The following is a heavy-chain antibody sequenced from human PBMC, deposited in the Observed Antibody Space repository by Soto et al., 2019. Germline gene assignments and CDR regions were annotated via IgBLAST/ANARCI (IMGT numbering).Heavy chain of an antibody. CDR2: ISAYNGNT. Sequence: QVQLVQSGAEVKKPGASVKVSCKASGYTFTSYGISWVRQAPGQGLEWMGWISAYNGNTNYAQKLQGRVTMTTETSTSTSYMELRSLRSDDTAVYYCAREPLTRRGYSYGTGIDYWGQGTLVTVSS. D-gene: IGHD5-18*01. J-gene: IGHJ4*02. CDR3: AREPLTRRGYSYGTGIDY. CDR1: GYTFTSYG. V-gene: IGHV1-18*01.